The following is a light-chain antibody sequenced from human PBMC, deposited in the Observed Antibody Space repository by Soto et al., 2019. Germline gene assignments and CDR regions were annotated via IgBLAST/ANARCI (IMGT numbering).Light chain of an antibody. J-gene: IGLJ1*01. V-gene: IGLV1-51*01. CDR1: NSNIGSNT. Sequence: QSVLTQPPPASGTPGQRVTISCSGSNSNIGSNTVNWYQQLPGTAPKLLIYDDNKRPSGIPDRFSGSKSGTSATLGITGFQTGDEADYYCGSWDSSLSAYVFGTGTKVTVL. CDR3: GSWDSSLSAYV. CDR2: DDN.